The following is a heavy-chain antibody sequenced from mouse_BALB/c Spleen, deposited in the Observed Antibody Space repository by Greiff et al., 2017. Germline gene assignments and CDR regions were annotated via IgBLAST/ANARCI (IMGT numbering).Heavy chain of an antibody. CDR2: INPSNGGT. CDR3: TIIGAMDY. Sequence: QVHVKQSGAELMKPGASVKISCKATGYTFSSYWIEWVKQRPGHGLEWIGEINPSNGGTKYNEKFKRKATLTVDKSSSTAYMQLSSLTSEDSAVYYCTIIGAMDYWGQGTSVTVSS. V-gene: IGHV1S16*01. D-gene: IGHD3-1*01. J-gene: IGHJ4*01. CDR1: GYTFSSYW.